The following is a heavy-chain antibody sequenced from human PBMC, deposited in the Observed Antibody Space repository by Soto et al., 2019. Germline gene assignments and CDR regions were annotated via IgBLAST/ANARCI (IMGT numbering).Heavy chain of an antibody. CDR2: IKSKTDGEST. CDR3: STHSPDTTAGIRRRFFDY. J-gene: IGHJ4*02. D-gene: IGHD2-2*02. CDR1: GFTFSNAW. Sequence: EVQLVESGGGLVKPGESLRLSCVASGFTFSNAWMSWVRQAPGKGLEWVGRIKSKTDGESTDYAAPVKGRFTISRDDSKNILYLQMNSLRTEDTAVYYCSTHSPDTTAGIRRRFFDYWGKGTLVIVSS. V-gene: IGHV3-15*01.